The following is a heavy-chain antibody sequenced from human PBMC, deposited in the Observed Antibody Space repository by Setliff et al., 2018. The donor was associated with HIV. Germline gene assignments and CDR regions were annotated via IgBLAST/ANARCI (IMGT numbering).Heavy chain of an antibody. CDR2: ISGSDSST. J-gene: IGHJ4*02. Sequence: PGGSLRLSCVASGVTFSSDAMSWVRQAPGKGLEWVSSISGSDSSTHYAGSAEGRFTISRDNSKKTLYLQMNSLRVEDTAVYFCAKAPYSLDYFDNWGQGTLVTVSS. CDR1: GVTFSSDA. V-gene: IGHV3-23*01. CDR3: AKAPYSLDYFDN. D-gene: IGHD3-16*01.